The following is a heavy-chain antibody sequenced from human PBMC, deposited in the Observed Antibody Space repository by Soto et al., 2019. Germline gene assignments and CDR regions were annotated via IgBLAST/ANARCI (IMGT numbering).Heavy chain of an antibody. V-gene: IGHV4-39*01. J-gene: IGHJ4*02. CDR2: IYYSGST. CDR3: ARPPGSSGPQY. Sequence: SETLSLTCTVSGGSISSSSYYWGWIRQPPGKGLEWIGSIYYSGSTYYNPSLKSRVTISVDTSKNQFSLKLSSVTAADTAVYYCARPPGSSGPQYWGQGTLVTVSS. CDR1: GGSISSSSYY. D-gene: IGHD6-19*01.